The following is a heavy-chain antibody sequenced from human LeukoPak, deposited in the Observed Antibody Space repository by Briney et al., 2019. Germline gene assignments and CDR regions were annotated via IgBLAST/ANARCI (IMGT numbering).Heavy chain of an antibody. CDR1: EFSLGDYG. CDR2: IDWHGGTT. D-gene: IGHD3-16*01. CDR3: VRAVYYAGPANPPWYFDL. J-gene: IGHJ2*01. Sequence: GGSLRLSCAVSEFSLGDYGMSWVRQVPGKGLEWVSGIDWHGGTTAYVHSEKRRFTNSTDIDKNSLYLQMNSLTAEDTAFYHCVRAVYYAGPANPPWYFDLWGRGTLVTVSS. V-gene: IGHV3-20*01.